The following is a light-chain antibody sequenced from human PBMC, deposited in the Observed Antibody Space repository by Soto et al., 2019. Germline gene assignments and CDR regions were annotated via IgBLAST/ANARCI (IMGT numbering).Light chain of an antibody. Sequence: DVVMTQSPLSLPVTLGQPASISCRSSQSLVYSDGNTYLSWFQQRPGQSPRRLIYQVSNRDSGVPDRFSGSGSGTDFTLKISRVEAEDVGVYYCMQGTHLFTFGQGTRLEIK. CDR1: QSLVYSDGNTY. CDR2: QVS. V-gene: IGKV2-30*01. J-gene: IGKJ5*01. CDR3: MQGTHLFT.